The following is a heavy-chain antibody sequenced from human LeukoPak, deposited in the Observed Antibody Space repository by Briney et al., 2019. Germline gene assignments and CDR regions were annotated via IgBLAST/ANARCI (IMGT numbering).Heavy chain of an antibody. Sequence: PSETLSLTCTVSGGSISSYYWSWIRQPPGKGLEWIGYIYYSGSTNYNPSLKSRVTISVDTSKNQFSLKLSSATAADTAVYYCAREGSYYDFWSGYYPNWFDPWGQGTLVTVSS. CDR2: IYYSGST. V-gene: IGHV4-59*01. CDR1: GGSISSYY. J-gene: IGHJ5*02. CDR3: AREGSYYDFWSGYYPNWFDP. D-gene: IGHD3-3*01.